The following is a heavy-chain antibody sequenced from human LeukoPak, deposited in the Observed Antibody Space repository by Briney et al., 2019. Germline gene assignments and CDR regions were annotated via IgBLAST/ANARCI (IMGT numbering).Heavy chain of an antibody. CDR3: AKSKFGLGQGGSFDY. Sequence: PGRSLRLSCAASGFTFSSYVMHWVRQAPGKGLEWVAVISYDGSNKYYADSVKGRFTISRDNSKNTLYLQMNSLRAEDTAVYYCAKSKFGLGQGGSFDYWGQGTLVTVSS. CDR1: GFTFSSYV. CDR2: ISYDGSNK. J-gene: IGHJ4*02. V-gene: IGHV3-30*18. D-gene: IGHD3-10*01.